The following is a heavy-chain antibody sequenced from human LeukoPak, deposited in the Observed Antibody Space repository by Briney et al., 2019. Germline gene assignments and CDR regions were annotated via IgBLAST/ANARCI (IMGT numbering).Heavy chain of an antibody. J-gene: IGHJ6*02. CDR3: ARSQGYYGMDV. CDR1: GYTFTDYY. V-gene: IGHV1-8*02. CDR2: MNPNSGNT. Sequence: GASVKVSCKASGYTFTDYYMHWVRHATGQGLEWMGWMNPNSGNTGYAQKFQCRVTMTRNTSISTAYMELSSLRSEDTAVYYCARSQGYYGMDVWGQGTTVTVSS.